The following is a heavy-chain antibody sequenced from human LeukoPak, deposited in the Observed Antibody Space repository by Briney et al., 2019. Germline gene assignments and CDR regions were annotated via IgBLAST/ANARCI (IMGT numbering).Heavy chain of an antibody. CDR1: GYTFSGYY. CDR2: TNPNSGGT. Sequence: ASVKVSCKASGYTFSGYYMHWVRQAPGQGLEWMGWTNPNSGGTNYAQKFQGRVTMTRDTSFSTAYMDLIRVRSDDTAVYYCVRGFSSSFVFDYWGQGTLVTVSS. V-gene: IGHV1-2*02. D-gene: IGHD6-13*01. J-gene: IGHJ4*02. CDR3: VRGFSSSFVFDY.